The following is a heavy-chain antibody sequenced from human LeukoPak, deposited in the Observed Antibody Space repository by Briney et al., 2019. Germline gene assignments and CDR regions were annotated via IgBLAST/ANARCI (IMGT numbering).Heavy chain of an antibody. CDR2: IIPILGIA. CDR1: GGTFSSYA. J-gene: IGHJ2*01. V-gene: IGHV1-69*04. CDR3: ARVGCLSSTSCSSYYWYFDL. Sequence: SVKVSCKASGGTFSSYAISWVRQAPGQGLEWMGRIIPILGIANYAQKFQGRVTITADKSTSTAYMELSSLRSEDTAVYYCARVGCLSSTSCSSYYWYFDLWGRGTLVTVSS. D-gene: IGHD2-2*01.